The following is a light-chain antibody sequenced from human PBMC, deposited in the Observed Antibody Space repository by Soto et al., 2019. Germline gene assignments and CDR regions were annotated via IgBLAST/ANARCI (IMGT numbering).Light chain of an antibody. V-gene: IGLV2-14*01. CDR3: SSYTSSSTLLYV. CDR1: SSDVGGYNY. J-gene: IGLJ1*01. CDR2: DVS. Sequence: QSALTQPASVSGSPGQSITISCTGTSSDVGGYNYVSWYQQHPGKAPKLMIYDVSNRPSGVSNRFSGSKSFNTASLTISGLQAEDEADYYCSSYTSSSTLLYVFGTGTKLTVL.